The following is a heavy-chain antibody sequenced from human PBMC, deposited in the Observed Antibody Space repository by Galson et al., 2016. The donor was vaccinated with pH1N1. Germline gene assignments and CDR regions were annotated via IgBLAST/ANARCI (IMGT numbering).Heavy chain of an antibody. V-gene: IGHV3-33*01. CDR2: IWFDGSYE. D-gene: IGHD3-3*01. CDR3: ARGDLEWLSHFDY. CDR1: GFAFSSYG. J-gene: IGHJ4*02. Sequence: SLRLSCAASGFAFSSYGIHWVRQAPGKGLEWVAVIWFDGSYEFYADSVKGRFTISRDNSKNTLHLQMNSLRAEDTAVYYCARGDLEWLSHFDYWGQGTLVTVSS.